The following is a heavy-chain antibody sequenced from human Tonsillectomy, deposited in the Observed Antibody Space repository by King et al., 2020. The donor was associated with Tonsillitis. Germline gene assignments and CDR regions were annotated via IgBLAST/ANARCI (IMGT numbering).Heavy chain of an antibody. V-gene: IGHV3-30*18. J-gene: IGHJ5*02. CDR2: MSFDGSYE. Sequence: VHLVESGGRVVQPGRSLRLSCAASGFTFSDYGIHWVRQAPGKGLEWVAVMSFDGSYEYYVDSVKGRFTISRDNSKNTVYLQMNSLRVEDTAVYYCAKDVVRWAGPYGGWFDPWGQGTLVTVSS. D-gene: IGHD2-21*01. CDR3: AKDVVRWAGPYGGWFDP. CDR1: GFTFSDYG.